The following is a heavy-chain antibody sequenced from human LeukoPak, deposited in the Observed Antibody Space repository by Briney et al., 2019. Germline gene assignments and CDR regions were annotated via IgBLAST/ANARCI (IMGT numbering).Heavy chain of an antibody. D-gene: IGHD2/OR15-2a*01. Sequence: GGSLSLSCAPSGLTFSRYAPSWVRRAPGRGLDWVSSINGDSINYYLASVKGRFTTSSDNTKNTLLLQMQSIRAEDAALYYCGKCNRTNCREGFDFWGQGTMVTVSS. CDR2: INGDSIN. J-gene: IGHJ3*01. CDR1: GLTFSRYA. CDR3: GKCNRTNCREGFDF. V-gene: IGHV3-23*01.